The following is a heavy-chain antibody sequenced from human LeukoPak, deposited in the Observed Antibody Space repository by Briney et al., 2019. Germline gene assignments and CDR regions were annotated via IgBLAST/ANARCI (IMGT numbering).Heavy chain of an antibody. J-gene: IGHJ4*02. V-gene: IGHV3-30*04. CDR1: GFTFSSYA. Sequence: GSLRLSCAASGFTFSSYAMHWVRQAPGKGLEWVAVISYDGSNKYYADSVKGRFTISRDNSKNTLYLQMNSLRAEDTAVYYCARTSHEDYYDRSPLRYWGQGTLVTVSS. CDR3: ARTSHEDYYDRSPLRY. CDR2: ISYDGSNK. D-gene: IGHD3-22*01.